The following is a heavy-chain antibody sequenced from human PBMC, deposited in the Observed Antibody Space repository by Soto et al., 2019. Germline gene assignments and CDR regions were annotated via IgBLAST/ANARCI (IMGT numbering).Heavy chain of an antibody. D-gene: IGHD3-10*01. CDR2: ISYDGSNK. V-gene: IGHV3-30*18. Sequence: ESGGGVVQPGRSLRLSCAASGFTFSSYDMHWVRQAPGKGLEWVAVISYDGSNKYYADSVKGRFTISRDNSKNTLYLQMNSLRAEDTAVYYCAKGGRFGELSDLDYWGQGTLVTVSS. J-gene: IGHJ4*02. CDR1: GFTFSSYD. CDR3: AKGGRFGELSDLDY.